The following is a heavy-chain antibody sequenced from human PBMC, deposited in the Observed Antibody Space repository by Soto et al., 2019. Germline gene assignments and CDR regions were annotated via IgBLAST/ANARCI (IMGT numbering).Heavy chain of an antibody. Sequence: QVQLVQSGAEVKKPGASVKVSCKASGYTFTSYGISWVRQAPGQGLERMGWISAYNGNTNYAQKLQGRVTMTTDTSTSTAYMELRSLRSDDTAVYYCARTDIVLMVYPYNVGRSWFDPWGQGTLVPVSS. CDR2: ISAYNGNT. J-gene: IGHJ5*02. D-gene: IGHD2-8*01. CDR3: ARTDIVLMVYPYNVGRSWFDP. CDR1: GYTFTSYG. V-gene: IGHV1-18*01.